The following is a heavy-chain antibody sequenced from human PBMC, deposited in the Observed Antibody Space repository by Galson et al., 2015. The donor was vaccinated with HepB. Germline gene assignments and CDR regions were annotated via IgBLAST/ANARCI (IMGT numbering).Heavy chain of an antibody. Sequence: SVKVSCKASGYTFTNYHMHWVRQAPGQGLEWMGIINPSGGSTNYAQKLQGRVTITRDTSASTAYMELSSLRSEDTAVYYCARDEAAAGFCGMDVWGQGTTVTVSS. CDR3: ARDEAAAGFCGMDV. V-gene: IGHV1-46*04. D-gene: IGHD6-13*01. J-gene: IGHJ6*02. CDR1: GYTFTNYH. CDR2: INPSGGST.